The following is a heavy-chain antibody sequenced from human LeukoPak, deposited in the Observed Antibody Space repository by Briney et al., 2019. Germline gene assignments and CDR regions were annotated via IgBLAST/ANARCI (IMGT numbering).Heavy chain of an antibody. V-gene: IGHV3-53*01. CDR3: ARPPLDYGGYSDY. CDR2: IYSGGST. Sequence: GGSLRLSCAASGFTVSSNYMSWVRQAPGKGLEWVSVIYSGGSTYYADSVKGRFTISRDNSKNTLYLQMNSLRAEDTAVYYCARPPLDYGGYSDYWGQGTLVTVSS. CDR1: GFTVSSNY. J-gene: IGHJ4*02. D-gene: IGHD4-23*01.